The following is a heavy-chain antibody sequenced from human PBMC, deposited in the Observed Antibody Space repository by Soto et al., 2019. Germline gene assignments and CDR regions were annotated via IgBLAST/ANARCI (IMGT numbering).Heavy chain of an antibody. Sequence: QVQLVQSGAEVKKPGASVKVSCKASGYTFTGYYMHWVRQAPGQGLEWMGWINPNSGDTNYAQKFQGWVTMTRDTSISTAYMELSRLRSDDTAVYYCARTVVATTRYGMDVWGQGTTVTVSS. V-gene: IGHV1-2*04. CDR3: ARTVVATTRYGMDV. CDR2: INPNSGDT. D-gene: IGHD5-12*01. J-gene: IGHJ6*02. CDR1: GYTFTGYY.